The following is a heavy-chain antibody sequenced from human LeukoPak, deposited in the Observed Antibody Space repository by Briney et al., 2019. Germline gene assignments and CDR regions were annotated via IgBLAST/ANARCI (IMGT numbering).Heavy chain of an antibody. CDR1: GYTLTELS. D-gene: IGHD6-19*01. J-gene: IGHJ6*03. CDR2: FDPEDGET. V-gene: IGHV1-24*01. CDR3: ARGLIAVAGNYYYYMDV. Sequence: ASVKVSCKVSGYTLTELSMHWVRQAPGKGLEWMGGFDPEDGETIYAQKFQGRVTMTEDTSTDTAYMELRSLRSDDAAVYYCARGLIAVAGNYYYYMDVWGKGTTVTVSS.